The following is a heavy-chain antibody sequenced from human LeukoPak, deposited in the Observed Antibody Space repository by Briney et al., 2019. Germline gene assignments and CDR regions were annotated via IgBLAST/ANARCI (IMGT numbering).Heavy chain of an antibody. CDR1: GDSVSSGSSY. CDR3: ARGSAWYFVY. CDR2: IYHSGST. J-gene: IGHJ4*02. Sequence: SETLFLTCTVSGDSVSSGSSYWSWIRQPPGEGLQWLGYIYHSGSTNYNPSLKSRVTISVDTSKNQFSLKLSSVTTADTAVYYCARGSAWYFVYWGQGTLVTVSS. D-gene: IGHD6-19*01. V-gene: IGHV4-61*01.